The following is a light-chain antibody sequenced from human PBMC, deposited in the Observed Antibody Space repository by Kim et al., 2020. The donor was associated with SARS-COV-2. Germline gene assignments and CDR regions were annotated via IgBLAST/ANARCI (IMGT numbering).Light chain of an antibody. CDR1: SNNVGDQG. J-gene: IGLJ3*02. V-gene: IGLV10-54*01. CDR3: SAWDSSLTAWV. Sequence: RHTATLTCTGNSNNVGDQGAAWLQQHQGRPPIRLSHWNNNRPSGISERLSASRSGDTASLTITGLQPEDEADYYCSAWDSSLTAWVFGGGTQLTVL. CDR2: WNN.